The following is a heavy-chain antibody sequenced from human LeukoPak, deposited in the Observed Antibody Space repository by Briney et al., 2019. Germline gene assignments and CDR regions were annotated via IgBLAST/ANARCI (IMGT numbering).Heavy chain of an antibody. CDR1: GYTFTSYG. CDR2: INPNSGGT. D-gene: IGHD2-8*01. CDR3: ARYVMGLDF. V-gene: IGHV1-2*02. Sequence: ASVKVSCKASGYTFTSYGISWVRQAPGQGLEWMGWINPNSGGTNYAQKFQGRVTMTRDTSISTAYMELSRLRSDDTAVYYCARYVMGLDFWSQGTLVTVSS. J-gene: IGHJ4*02.